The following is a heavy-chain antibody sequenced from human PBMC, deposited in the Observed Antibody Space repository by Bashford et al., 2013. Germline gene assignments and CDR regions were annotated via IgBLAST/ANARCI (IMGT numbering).Heavy chain of an antibody. J-gene: IGHJ6*03. V-gene: IGHV3-23*01. CDR2: ITSSGDST. D-gene: IGHD6-13*01. Sequence: VRQAPGRGVDGVSAITSSGDSTYYADSVKGRFTISRDNSKNTLYLQMYSLRAEDTAVYYCAKDPGSSWYRYMDVWGRGTTVTVSS. CDR3: AKDPGSSWYRYMDV.